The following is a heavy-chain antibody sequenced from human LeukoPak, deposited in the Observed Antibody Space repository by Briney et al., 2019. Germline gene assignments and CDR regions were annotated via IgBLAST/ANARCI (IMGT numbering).Heavy chain of an antibody. Sequence: PSETLSLTCSVSGGSIRSSSYYWNWIRQPPGKGLEWVGSIYYSGTTYYNSSLKSRVTISEDTPKNRFSLMLTSVTAADTAVYYCARQVSDYFYYYIDVWGEGTTVIVSS. J-gene: IGHJ6*03. CDR1: GGSIRSSSYY. V-gene: IGHV4-39*01. CDR3: ARQVSDYFYYYIDV. CDR2: IYYSGTT.